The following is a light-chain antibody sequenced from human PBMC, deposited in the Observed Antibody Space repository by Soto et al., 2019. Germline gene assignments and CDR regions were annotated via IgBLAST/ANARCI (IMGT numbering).Light chain of an antibody. CDR2: EVS. Sequence: QSALTQPASVSGSPGQSITISCTGTSGDVGGYVYVSWYQQHPGKAPKRMIYEVSNRPSGVSNRFSGSKSGNTASLTISGLQAEDEADYYCSSYTSSSTLYVFGTGTKLTVL. CDR3: SSYTSSSTLYV. CDR1: SGDVGGYVY. V-gene: IGLV2-14*01. J-gene: IGLJ1*01.